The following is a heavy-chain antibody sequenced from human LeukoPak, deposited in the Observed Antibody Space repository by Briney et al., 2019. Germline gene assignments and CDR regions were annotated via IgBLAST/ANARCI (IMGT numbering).Heavy chain of an antibody. J-gene: IGHJ4*02. CDR1: GFTFSSYS. CDR3: ARGQGAVTTVY. V-gene: IGHV3-48*02. CDR2: IGFTSTSM. D-gene: IGHD4-17*01. Sequence: GGSLRLSCAASGFTFSSYSMNWIRQTPGRGLEWVAFIGFTSTSMRYRDSVKGRFTVSRDNDRNSLYLQMNGLRDDDTAMYYCARGQGAVTTVYWGQGTLVSVSS.